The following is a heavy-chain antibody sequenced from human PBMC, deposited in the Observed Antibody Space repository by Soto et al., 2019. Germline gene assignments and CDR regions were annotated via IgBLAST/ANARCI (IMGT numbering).Heavy chain of an antibody. V-gene: IGHV1-18*01. CDR3: ARVRFGGPLDF. CDR2: FNPANRNT. D-gene: IGHD3-16*01. CDR1: GYTFTNYG. Sequence: ASVKVSCKFSGYTFTNYGINWVRQAPGQGLEWVGWFNPANRNTNYAQKFQDRVSMTTDTSTNTAYMELRGLRSDDTAVYYCARVRFGGPLDFGGQGTRGTVSP. J-gene: IGHJ4*02.